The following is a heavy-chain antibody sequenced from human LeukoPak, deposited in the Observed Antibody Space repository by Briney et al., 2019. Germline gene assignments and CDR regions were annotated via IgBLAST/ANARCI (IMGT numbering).Heavy chain of an antibody. V-gene: IGHV3-30-3*01. D-gene: IGHD3-16*02. CDR3: ARDGYVWGSYLRHYYFDY. CDR1: GFTFSSYA. Sequence: GGTLRLSCAASGFTFSSYAMHWVRQAPGKGLEWVAVISYDRSNHYYADSLKGRFTISRDNSKNTLYLQMNSLRAEDTAVYYCARDGYVWGSYLRHYYFDYWGQGTLVTVSS. CDR2: ISYDRSNH. J-gene: IGHJ4*02.